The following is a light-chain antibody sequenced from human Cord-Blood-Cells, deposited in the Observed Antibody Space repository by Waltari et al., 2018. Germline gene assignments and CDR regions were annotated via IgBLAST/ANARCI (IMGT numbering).Light chain of an antibody. J-gene: IGLJ3*02. V-gene: IGLV2-11*01. CDR1: SSDVGGYNY. CDR2: DVS. CDR3: CSYAGSYTWV. Sequence: QSALTQPRSVSGSPGQSVTISCTGTSSDVGGYNYVSWYQQHPGKAPKLMIYDVSKRPAGVPDRFSGSESGNTASLTISGLQAEDEADYDCCSYAGSYTWVFGGGTKLTVL.